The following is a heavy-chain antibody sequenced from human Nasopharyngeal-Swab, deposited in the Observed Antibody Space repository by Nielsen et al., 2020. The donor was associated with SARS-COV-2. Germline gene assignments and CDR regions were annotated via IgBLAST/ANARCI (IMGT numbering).Heavy chain of an antibody. J-gene: IGHJ5*02. CDR2: IYYRGST. V-gene: IGHV4-39*01. CDR3: AADSTQRLVLKRTSFDP. D-gene: IGHD6-19*01. Sequence: WIRQPPGKGLEWTGSIYYRGSTYFNPSLESRVTISVDTSKNQFSLKLSSVTAADTAVYYCAADSTQRLVLKRTSFDPWGQGTLVTVSS.